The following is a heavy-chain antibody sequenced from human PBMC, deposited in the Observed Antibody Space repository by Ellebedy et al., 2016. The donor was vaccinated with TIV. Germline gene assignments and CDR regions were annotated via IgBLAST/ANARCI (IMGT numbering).Heavy chain of an antibody. CDR2: LYGSGRGI. CDR3: ARGKSGTYIHHAFDS. CDR1: GFIFSNFA. J-gene: IGHJ4*02. Sequence: GESLKISCAASGFIFSNFAMGWVRQSPGKGLEGVSGLYGSGRGIFYSDSVKGRFTISRDNPKNTLYLQMNSLRAEDTAIYYCARGKSGTYIHHAFDSWGQGTLVTVSS. D-gene: IGHD1-14*01. V-gene: IGHV3-23*01.